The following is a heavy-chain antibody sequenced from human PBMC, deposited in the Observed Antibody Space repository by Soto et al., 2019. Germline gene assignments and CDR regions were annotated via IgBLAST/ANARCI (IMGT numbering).Heavy chain of an antibody. D-gene: IGHD5-12*01. CDR2: IYYTGST. J-gene: IGHJ3*02. V-gene: IGHV4-59*01. CDR3: VRDLGYSGSEVSAFDI. CDR1: GGSISNYY. Sequence: KTSETLSLTCTVSGGSISNYYWSWIRQSPGQGLEWIGYIYYTGSTNYNPSIKSRVSISSDTAKSQFSLTLSSVTAADTAVYYCVRDLGYSGSEVSAFDIWGQGTMVTVSS.